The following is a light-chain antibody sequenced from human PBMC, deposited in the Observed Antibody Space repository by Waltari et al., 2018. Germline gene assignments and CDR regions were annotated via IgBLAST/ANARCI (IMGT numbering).Light chain of an antibody. Sequence: QSALTQPASVSGSPGQSITISCTGSSLDVGGYDFVSWYRQHPGKAPKVVIFDVNIRPSGVSDRVSGSKSGNTASLTISGLQAEDEGEYYCTSYTSRHTLVFGGGTKVTVL. CDR2: DVN. V-gene: IGLV2-14*01. CDR1: SLDVGGYDF. J-gene: IGLJ1*01. CDR3: TSYTSRHTLV.